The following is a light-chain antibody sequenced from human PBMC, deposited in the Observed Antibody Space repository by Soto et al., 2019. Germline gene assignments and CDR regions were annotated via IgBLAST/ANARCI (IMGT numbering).Light chain of an antibody. Sequence: EIVLTQSPATLSLSPGERATLSCRASQNVANYLDWYQQKPGQAPRLLIYESSNRATGIAARFSGSGSGTDFTLTISSLQPEDFATYYCQQSYSTPRTFGPGTKVDIK. J-gene: IGKJ3*01. CDR3: QQSYSTPRT. V-gene: IGKV3-11*01. CDR2: ESS. CDR1: QNVANY.